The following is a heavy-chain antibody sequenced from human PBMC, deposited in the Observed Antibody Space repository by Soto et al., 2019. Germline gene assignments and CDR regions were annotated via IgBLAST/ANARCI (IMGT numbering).Heavy chain of an antibody. CDR2: ISAYNGNT. J-gene: IGHJ6*02. CDR1: GYTFTSYG. V-gene: IGHV1-18*01. CDR3: ARGGWCSGGSCYSRLTYYYGMDV. D-gene: IGHD2-15*01. Sequence: ASVKVSCKASGYTFTSYGISWVRQSAGQGLEWMGWISAYNGNTNYAQKLQGRVTMTTDTSTSTAYMELRSLRSDDTAVYYCARGGWCSGGSCYSRLTYYYGMDVWGQGTTVTVSS.